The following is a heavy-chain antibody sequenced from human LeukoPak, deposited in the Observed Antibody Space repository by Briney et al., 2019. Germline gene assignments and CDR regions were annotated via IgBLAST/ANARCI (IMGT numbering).Heavy chain of an antibody. V-gene: IGHV1-2*02. D-gene: IGHD3-3*01. Sequence: ASVKVSCKPSGYTFTGYYMHWVRPAPAKGLEWMGWINPNSGGTNYAQKFQGRVTMTRDTSISTAYMELSRLRSDDTAVYYCASGGEGTPPDSTYYDFWSGPSFGWGQGTLVTVSS. J-gene: IGHJ4*02. CDR1: GYTFTGYY. CDR3: ASGGEGTPPDSTYYDFWSGPSFG. CDR2: INPNSGGT.